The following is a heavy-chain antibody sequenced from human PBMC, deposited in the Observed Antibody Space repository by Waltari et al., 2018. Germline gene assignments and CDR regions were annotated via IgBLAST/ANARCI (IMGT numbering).Heavy chain of an antibody. CDR1: GYSISSGYY. CDR2: IYHSGST. Sequence: QVQLQESGPGLVKPSETLSLTCAVSGYSISSGYYWGWIRQLPGKGLEWIGSIYHSGSTYYNPSLKSRVTISVDTSKNQFSLKLSSVTAADTAVYYCARDSRYSSGWYYFDYWGQGTLVTVSS. CDR3: ARDSRYSSGWYYFDY. D-gene: IGHD6-19*01. J-gene: IGHJ4*02. V-gene: IGHV4-38-2*02.